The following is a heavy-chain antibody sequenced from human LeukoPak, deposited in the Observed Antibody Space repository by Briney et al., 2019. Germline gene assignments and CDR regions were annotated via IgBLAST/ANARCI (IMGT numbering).Heavy chain of an antibody. CDR1: GFTASHYD. Sequence: PGGSLRLACAASGFTASHYDMNWVSHAPGKGLEWVSYIGTTGDVRYYADSVKGRFTISRDNTKNSVYLQMNNLRAEDTAVYYCARGETYDGWGHGTLVIVSS. V-gene: IGHV3-48*03. J-gene: IGHJ4*01. CDR2: IGTTGDVR. D-gene: IGHD3-3*01. CDR3: ARGETYDG.